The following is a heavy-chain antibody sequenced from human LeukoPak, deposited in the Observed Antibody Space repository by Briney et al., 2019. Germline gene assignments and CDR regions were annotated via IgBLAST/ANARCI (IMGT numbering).Heavy chain of an antibody. D-gene: IGHD3-10*01. CDR3: ARWSFGELGPFGY. Sequence: SETLSLTCAVFGYSISSGYSWGWIRQPPGKGLEWIGSIFHSGSTYYNPSLKSRVTISIDTSKNQFSLRLNPVTAADTAVYYCARWSFGELGPFGYWGQGTLVTVSS. J-gene: IGHJ4*02. V-gene: IGHV4-38-2*01. CDR1: GYSISSGYS. CDR2: IFHSGST.